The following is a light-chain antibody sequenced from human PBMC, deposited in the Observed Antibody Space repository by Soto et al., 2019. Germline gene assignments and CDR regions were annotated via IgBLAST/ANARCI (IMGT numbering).Light chain of an antibody. Sequence: ETVMTQSPATLSVSPGERPTLSCRASQSVSSNLAWYQQKPGQAPRLLIFDPSPRATGIPARFSGSWSGTEFTLTLSSLQSEDFAVYYCQQYNTWPLTFGPGTKVDIK. CDR1: QSVSSN. J-gene: IGKJ3*01. CDR2: DPS. V-gene: IGKV3-15*01. CDR3: QQYNTWPLT.